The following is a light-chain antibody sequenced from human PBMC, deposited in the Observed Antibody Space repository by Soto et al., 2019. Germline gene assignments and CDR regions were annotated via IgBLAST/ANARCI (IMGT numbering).Light chain of an antibody. CDR3: QQRSDWPPT. J-gene: IGKJ1*01. V-gene: IGKV3-11*01. CDR1: QTVGSY. Sequence: EIVLTQSPATLSLSPGERATLSCRASQTVGSYLAWFRQTPGQAPRLLIYDTSIRATGIPARFSGSGSGTDFTLTISSLEAVDFAVSYCQQRSDWPPTVGPGTKVDSK. CDR2: DTS.